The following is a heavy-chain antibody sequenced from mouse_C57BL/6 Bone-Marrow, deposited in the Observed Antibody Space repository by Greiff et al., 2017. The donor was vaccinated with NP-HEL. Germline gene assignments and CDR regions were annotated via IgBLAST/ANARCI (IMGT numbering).Heavy chain of an antibody. CDR3: ARWDYYGSSYGAY. CDR1: GYTFTNYW. V-gene: IGHV1-63*01. D-gene: IGHD1-1*01. Sequence: QVQLQQSGAELVRPGTSVKMSCKASGYTFTNYWIGWAKQRPGHGLEWIGDIYPGGGYTNYNEKFKGKATLTADKSSSTAYMQFSSLTSEDSAIYYCARWDYYGSSYGAYWGQGTLVTVSA. J-gene: IGHJ3*01. CDR2: IYPGGGYT.